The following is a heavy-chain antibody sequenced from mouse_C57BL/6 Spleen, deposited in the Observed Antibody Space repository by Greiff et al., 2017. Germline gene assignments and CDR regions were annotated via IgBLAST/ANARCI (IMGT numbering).Heavy chain of an antibody. Sequence: DVKLQESGGGLVKPGGSLKLSCAASGFTFSDYGMHWVRQAPEKGLEWVAYISSGSSTIYYADTVKGRFTISRDNAKNTLFLQMTSLRSEDTAMYYCARGGNSHYYAMDYWGQGTSVTVSS. CDR3: ARGGNSHYYAMDY. V-gene: IGHV5-17*01. J-gene: IGHJ4*01. CDR2: ISSGSSTI. D-gene: IGHD2-1*01. CDR1: GFTFSDYG.